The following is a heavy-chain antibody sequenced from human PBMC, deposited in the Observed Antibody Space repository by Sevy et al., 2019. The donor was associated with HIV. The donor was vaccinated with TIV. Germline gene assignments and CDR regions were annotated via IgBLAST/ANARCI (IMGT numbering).Heavy chain of an antibody. V-gene: IGHV4-4*07. CDR2: IYTSGST. Sequence: SETLSLTCTVSDGSISSYYWSWIRQPAGKGLEWIGRIYTSGSTNYNPSLKSRVTMSVDTSKNQFSLKLSSVTAADTAVYYCARLGWTYNAFDIWGQGTMVTVSS. J-gene: IGHJ3*02. D-gene: IGHD7-27*01. CDR3: ARLGWTYNAFDI. CDR1: DGSISSYY.